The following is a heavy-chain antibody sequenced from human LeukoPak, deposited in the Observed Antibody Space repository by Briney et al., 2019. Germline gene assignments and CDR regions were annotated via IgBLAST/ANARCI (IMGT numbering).Heavy chain of an antibody. Sequence: SETLSLTCTVSGGSISSSSYYWGWIRQPPGKGLEWIGSIYYSGSTYYNPSLKSRVTISVDTSKNQFSLKLSSVTAADTAVYYCARSFPNKEKWELPRGWDYWGQGTLVTVSS. CDR3: ARSFPNKEKWELPRGWDY. CDR2: IYYSGST. V-gene: IGHV4-39*01. D-gene: IGHD1-26*01. J-gene: IGHJ4*02. CDR1: GGSISSSSYY.